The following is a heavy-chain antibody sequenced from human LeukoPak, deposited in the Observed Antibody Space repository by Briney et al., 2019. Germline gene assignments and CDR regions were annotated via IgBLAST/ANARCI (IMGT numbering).Heavy chain of an antibody. D-gene: IGHD7-27*01. CDR1: GYTFTGYY. CDR3: ARGANWGSLGAFDI. J-gene: IGHJ3*02. V-gene: IGHV1-2*02. Sequence: GASVKVSYKASGYTFTGYYMHWVRQAPGQGLEWMGWINPNSGGTNYAQKFQGRVTMTRDTSISTAYMELSRLRSDDTAVYYCARGANWGSLGAFDIWGQGTMVTVSS. CDR2: INPNSGGT.